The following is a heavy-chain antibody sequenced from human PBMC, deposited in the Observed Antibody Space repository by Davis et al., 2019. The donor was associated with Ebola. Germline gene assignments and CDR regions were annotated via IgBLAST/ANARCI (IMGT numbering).Heavy chain of an antibody. Sequence: GESLKISCAASGFTFSSYAMHWVRQAPGKGLEWVAVISYDGSNKYYADSVKGRFTISRDNSKNTLYLQMNSLRAEDTAVYYCARDEDTRYDYWGQGTLVTVSS. J-gene: IGHJ4*02. CDR1: GFTFSSYA. D-gene: IGHD5-18*01. V-gene: IGHV3-30-3*01. CDR2: ISYDGSNK. CDR3: ARDEDTRYDY.